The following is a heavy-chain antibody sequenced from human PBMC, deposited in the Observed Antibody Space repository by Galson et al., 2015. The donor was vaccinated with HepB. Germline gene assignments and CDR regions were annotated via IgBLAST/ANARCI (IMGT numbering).Heavy chain of an antibody. CDR1: GGSFSGYY. D-gene: IGHD3-22*01. Sequence: QVQLQESGPGLVKPSETLSLTCAVYGGSFSGYYWSWIRQPPGKGLEWIGEINHSGSTNYNPSLKSRVTISVDTSKNQFSLKLSSVTAADTAVYYCASWYYYDSSGYLVYWGQGTLVTVSS. CDR3: ASWYYYDSSGYLVY. CDR2: INHSGST. V-gene: IGHV4-34*01. J-gene: IGHJ4*02.